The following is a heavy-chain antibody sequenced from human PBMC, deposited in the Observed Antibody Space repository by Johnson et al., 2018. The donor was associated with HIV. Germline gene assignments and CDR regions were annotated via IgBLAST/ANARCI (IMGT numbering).Heavy chain of an antibody. CDR2: ITYDGRNK. D-gene: IGHD3-3*01. Sequence: QVQLVESGGGVVQPGRSLRLSCAASGFTFSSYGMHWVRQAPGKGLEWVAVITYDGRNKYYADSVKGRFIIFRDNSKNLTNLQMNSLRAEDTAVYYCARESGHAFDIWGQGTVVTVSS. CDR3: ARESGHAFDI. V-gene: IGHV3-30*19. CDR1: GFTFSSYG. J-gene: IGHJ3*02.